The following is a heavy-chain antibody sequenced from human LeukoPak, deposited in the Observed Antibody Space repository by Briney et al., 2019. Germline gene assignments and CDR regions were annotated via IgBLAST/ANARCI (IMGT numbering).Heavy chain of an antibody. V-gene: IGHV3-7*01. CDR1: GFTFSNYW. J-gene: IGHJ4*02. Sequence: GGSLRLSCAASGFTFSNYWMTWARQVPGKGLEWVANIKQDGSEKHYVESVRGRFTISRDNAGNSLYLQMDSLRVDDTAVYYCARVGAWELQRAFENWGQGTLVTVSS. D-gene: IGHD1-26*01. CDR3: ARVGAWELQRAFEN. CDR2: IKQDGSEK.